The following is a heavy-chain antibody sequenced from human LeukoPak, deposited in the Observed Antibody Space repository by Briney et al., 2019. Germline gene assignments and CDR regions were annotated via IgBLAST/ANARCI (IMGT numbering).Heavy chain of an antibody. V-gene: IGHV3-11*04. CDR3: ARVAEAAAFDS. J-gene: IGHJ4*02. CDR2: ISSSGSTI. Sequence: GGSLRLSCAASGFTFSDYYMSWLRQAPGKGLEWVSYISSSGSTIYYADSVKGRFTISRDNAKNSLYLQMNSLKPEDTAVYYCARVAEAAAFDSWGQGTLVTVSS. D-gene: IGHD6-13*01. CDR1: GFTFSDYY.